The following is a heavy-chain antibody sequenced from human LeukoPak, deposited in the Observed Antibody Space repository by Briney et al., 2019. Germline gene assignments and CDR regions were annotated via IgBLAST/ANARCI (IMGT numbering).Heavy chain of an antibody. CDR2: IYHSGTT. D-gene: IGHD6-19*01. Sequence: SETLSLTCAVSGYSISSGYYWGWFRQPPGKGPEWIGCIYHSGTTYYNPSLKSRVTISVDTSKNQFSLKLSSVTAADTAVYYCARDHDPGYSSGWYYWGQGTLVTVSS. CDR3: ARDHDPGYSSGWYY. CDR1: GYSISSGYY. V-gene: IGHV4-38-2*02. J-gene: IGHJ4*02.